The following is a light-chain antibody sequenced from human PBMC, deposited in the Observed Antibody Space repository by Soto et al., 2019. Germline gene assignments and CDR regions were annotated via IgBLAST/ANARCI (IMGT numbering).Light chain of an antibody. CDR2: AAS. J-gene: IGKJ4*01. CDR1: PGGYKY. V-gene: IGKV1-16*02. Sequence: IPMNQSPVSLVSTLGDRITITWWASPGGYKYVAWFQQKPGKAPKTLIYAASTLQNGVPSKFSGSGSGTDFTLTISSLQPEDFATYYCQQYDSYPLTFGGGSKVEIK. CDR3: QQYDSYPLT.